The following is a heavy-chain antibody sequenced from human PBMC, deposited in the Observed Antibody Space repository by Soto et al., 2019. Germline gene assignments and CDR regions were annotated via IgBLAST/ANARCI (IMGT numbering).Heavy chain of an antibody. CDR2: ISSSSSYI. CDR1: GFTFSSYS. CDR3: FVGHPLYDSSGPDY. Sequence: EVQLVESGGGLVKPGGSLRLSCAASGFTFSSYSMNWVRQAPGTGLEWVSSISSSSSYIYYADSVKGRFPISRDNAKNSLFLQMNSLRAEDTAVYYCFVGHPLYDSSGPDYWGQGTLVTVSS. D-gene: IGHD3-22*01. J-gene: IGHJ4*02. V-gene: IGHV3-21*01.